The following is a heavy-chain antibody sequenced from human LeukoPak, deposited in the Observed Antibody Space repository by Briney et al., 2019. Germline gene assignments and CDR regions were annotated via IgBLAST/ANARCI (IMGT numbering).Heavy chain of an antibody. J-gene: IGHJ4*02. CDR2: IYHSGST. Sequence: SETLSLTCAVSGYSISSGYYWGWIRQPPGKGLEWIGSIYHSGSTYYNPSLKSRVTISVDTSKNQFSLKLGSVTAADTAVYYCARIYCSSTSCYSRDWGQGTLVTVSS. V-gene: IGHV4-38-2*01. CDR3: ARIYCSSTSCYSRD. CDR1: GYSISSGYY. D-gene: IGHD2-2*02.